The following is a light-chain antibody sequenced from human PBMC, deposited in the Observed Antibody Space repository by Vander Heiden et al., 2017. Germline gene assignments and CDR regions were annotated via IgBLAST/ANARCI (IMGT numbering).Light chain of an antibody. CDR1: QDISNY. Sequence: DIQMTQSPSSLSASVGDRVTITCRASQDISNYLAWFQQKPGKAPKSLIYEASTLQSGVPSKFSGSGSGTDFTLTISSLQPDDFATYYCQQYNAYPITFGQGTRLEIK. J-gene: IGKJ5*01. CDR3: QQYNAYPIT. V-gene: IGKV1-16*02. CDR2: EAS.